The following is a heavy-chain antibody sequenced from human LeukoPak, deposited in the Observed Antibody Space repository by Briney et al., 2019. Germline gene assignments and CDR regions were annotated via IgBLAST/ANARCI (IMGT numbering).Heavy chain of an antibody. Sequence: SETLSLTCTVSSGSVSSGSSYWSWIRQPPGKGLEWIGYLYYSGSTNYNPSLKSRVTISVDTSKNHFSLKLSSVTAADTAVYYCARVLPYFFDKSGDAFDIWGQGTMVTVSS. V-gene: IGHV4-61*01. CDR1: SGSVSSGSSY. CDR2: LYYSGST. J-gene: IGHJ3*02. CDR3: ARVLPYFFDKSGDAFDI. D-gene: IGHD3-22*01.